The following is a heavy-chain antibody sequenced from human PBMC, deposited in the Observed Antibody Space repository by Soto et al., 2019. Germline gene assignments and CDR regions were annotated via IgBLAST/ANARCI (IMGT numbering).Heavy chain of an antibody. V-gene: IGHV1-18*01. CDR3: ARDRAWDYGEPTGAFDI. CDR2: ISAYNGNT. Sequence: ASVKVSCKASGYTFTNFGVTWVRRAPGQGLEWMGWISAYNGNTNYAQKLQGRVTMTTDTSTSTAYMELRSLRSDDTAVYYCARDRAWDYGEPTGAFDIWGQGTMVTVSS. D-gene: IGHD4-17*01. CDR1: GYTFTNFG. J-gene: IGHJ3*02.